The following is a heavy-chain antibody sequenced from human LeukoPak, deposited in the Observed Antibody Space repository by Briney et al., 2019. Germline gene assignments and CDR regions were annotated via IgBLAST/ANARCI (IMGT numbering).Heavy chain of an antibody. CDR3: ARGPFVSDYDFWSGYYAPGKYNWFDP. Sequence: GSSVKVSCKASGGTFSSYAISWVRQAPGQGLEWMGGIIPIFGTASYAQKFQGRVTITTDESTSTAYMELSSLRSEDTAVYYCARGPFVSDYDFWSGYYAPGKYNWFDPWGQGTLVTVSS. CDR1: GGTFSSYA. J-gene: IGHJ5*02. V-gene: IGHV1-69*05. D-gene: IGHD3-3*01. CDR2: IIPIFGTA.